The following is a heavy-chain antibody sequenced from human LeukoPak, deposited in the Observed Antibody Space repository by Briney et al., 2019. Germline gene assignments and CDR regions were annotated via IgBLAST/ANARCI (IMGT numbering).Heavy chain of an antibody. D-gene: IGHD2-2*01. Sequence: GGSLTLSCAASGFSFSNYGMNWVRQAPGQGLEGVSAISRSGDSTYYAASVKGRFTISRDNSENSLVLQMKSLRADNTAVYFCARNRPAGYDYDYAFEPQHWGQGTLVTVSS. CDR1: GFSFSNYG. CDR3: ARNRPAGYDYDYAFEPQH. CDR2: ISRSGDST. V-gene: IGHV3-23*01. J-gene: IGHJ1*01.